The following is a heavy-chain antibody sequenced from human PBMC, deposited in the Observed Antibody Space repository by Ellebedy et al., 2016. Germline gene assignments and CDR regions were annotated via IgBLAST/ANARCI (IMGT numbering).Heavy chain of an antibody. CDR2: INHSGST. CDR1: GGSFSGYY. V-gene: IGHV4-34*01. J-gene: IGHJ4*02. Sequence: SETLSLTXAVYGGSFSGYYWSWIRQPPGKGLEWIGEINHSGSTNYNPSLKSRVTISVDTSKNQFSLKLSSVTAADTAVYYCARGPKASFDYWGQGTLVTVSS. CDR3: ARGPKASFDY.